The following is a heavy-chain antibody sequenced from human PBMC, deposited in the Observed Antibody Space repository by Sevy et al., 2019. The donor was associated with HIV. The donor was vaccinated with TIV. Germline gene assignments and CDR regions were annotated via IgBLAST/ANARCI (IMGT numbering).Heavy chain of an antibody. V-gene: IGHV3-33*01. Sequence: GGSLRLSCAASGFTFSNYGVHWVRQAPGKGLEWVAVIWYDGSNKYYADSVKGRFTISRDNSKNTLYLQMNSLRAEDTAVYYCAGGLGYDFGHFDYWGQGTLVTVSS. CDR2: IWYDGSNK. D-gene: IGHD5-18*01. CDR1: GFTFSNYG. CDR3: AGGLGYDFGHFDY. J-gene: IGHJ4*02.